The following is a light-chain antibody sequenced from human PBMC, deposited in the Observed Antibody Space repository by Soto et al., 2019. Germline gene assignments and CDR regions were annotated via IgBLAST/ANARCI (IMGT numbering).Light chain of an antibody. CDR1: QSVSRY. J-gene: IGKJ1*01. V-gene: IGKV3-11*01. CDR3: QQYGT. Sequence: EIVLTQSPATLSLSPGEGATLSCRASQSVSRYLAWHQQKLGQAPRLVIYDVFNRATGIPARFSGSGSGTDFTLTISSLEFEDFAVYYCQQYGTFGQGTKVDIK. CDR2: DVF.